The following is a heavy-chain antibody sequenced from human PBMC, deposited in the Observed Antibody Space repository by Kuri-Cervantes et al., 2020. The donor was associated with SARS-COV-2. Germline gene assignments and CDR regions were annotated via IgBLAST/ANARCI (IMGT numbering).Heavy chain of an antibody. CDR2: IIPIFGTA. D-gene: IGHD5-12*01. V-gene: IGHV1-69*13. CDR1: GYTFTSYA. J-gene: IGHJ4*02. Sequence: SVKVSCKASGYTFTSYAISWVRQAPGQGLEWMGGIIPIFGTANYAQKFQGRVTITADESTSTAYMELSSLRSEDTAVYYCAKEVATIFGSFDYWGQGTLVTVSS. CDR3: AKEVATIFGSFDY.